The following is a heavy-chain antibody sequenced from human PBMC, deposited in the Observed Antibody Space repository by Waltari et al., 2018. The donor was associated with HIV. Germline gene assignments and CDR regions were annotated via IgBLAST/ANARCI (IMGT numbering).Heavy chain of an antibody. Sequence: QVQLVQSGAEVKKPGASVTVSCKASGYTFTSYYLHWVRQAPGQGLEWMGVINPNGGSTKYAQKFQGRGTLTRDTSTSTGYMELSSLRSDDTALYYCARSAPYIVSAGWALETNWFDPWSQGTLVTVSS. CDR1: GYTFTSYY. V-gene: IGHV1-46*01. CDR2: INPNGGST. D-gene: IGHD6-13*01. CDR3: ARSAPYIVSAGWALETNWFDP. J-gene: IGHJ5*02.